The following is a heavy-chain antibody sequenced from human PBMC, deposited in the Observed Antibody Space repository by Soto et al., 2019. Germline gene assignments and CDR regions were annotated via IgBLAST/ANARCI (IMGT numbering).Heavy chain of an antibody. D-gene: IGHD3-10*01. CDR1: CDSVNSNY. Sequence: ASWKASLKEPCDSVNSNYIHWVRQAPGLGLEWLGWINPHSGATNYAQKFLGRVTMSADTSASTAYMDLARLKSDDTAVYYCVRAHALGFSNWFDPWGRGHLVTVSS. V-gene: IGHV1-2*02. CDR3: VRAHALGFSNWFDP. J-gene: IGHJ5*02. CDR2: INPHSGAT.